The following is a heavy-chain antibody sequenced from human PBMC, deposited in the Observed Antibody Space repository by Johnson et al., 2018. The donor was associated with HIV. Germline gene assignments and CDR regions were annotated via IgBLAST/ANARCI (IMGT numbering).Heavy chain of an antibody. CDR3: AKDKLWRYYDSSGYSLDDAFDI. CDR2: ISYDESNK. Sequence: QVQLVESGGGVVQPGGSLRLSCAASGFTFSSYAMHWVRQAPGKGLEWVAVISYDESNKYYADSVKGRFTISRDNSKNTLYLQMNSLRAEDTAVYYCAKDKLWRYYDSSGYSLDDAFDIWGQGTMVTVSS. V-gene: IGHV3-30*04. J-gene: IGHJ3*02. D-gene: IGHD3-22*01. CDR1: GFTFSSYA.